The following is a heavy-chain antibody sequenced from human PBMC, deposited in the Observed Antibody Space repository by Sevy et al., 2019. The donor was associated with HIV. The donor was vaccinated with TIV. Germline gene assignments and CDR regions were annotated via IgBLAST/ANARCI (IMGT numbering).Heavy chain of an antibody. Sequence: GGSLRLSCAASGFIFSTYNMNWVRQAPGKGLEWVSSISHSSTYIYYTDSLKGRFTVSRDNAKNSLYLQMNSLRAEDTAIYYCAREIGRGTTGGGRYDGMDVWGQGTTVTVSS. CDR1: GFIFSTYN. CDR3: AREIGRGTTGGGRYDGMDV. V-gene: IGHV3-21*01. J-gene: IGHJ6*02. D-gene: IGHD1-7*01. CDR2: ISHSSTYI.